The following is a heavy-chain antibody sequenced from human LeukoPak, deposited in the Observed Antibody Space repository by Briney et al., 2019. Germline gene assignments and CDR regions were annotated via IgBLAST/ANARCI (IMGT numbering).Heavy chain of an antibody. CDR2: IKQDGSEK. CDR1: GFTFSSYW. J-gene: IGHJ6*04. D-gene: IGHD3-3*01. V-gene: IGHV3-7*01. Sequence: GGSLRLSCAASGFTFSSYWMSWVRQAPGKGLEWVAKIKQDGSEKYYVDSVKGRFTISRDNAKNSLYLQMNSLRAEDTAVYYCARAYDFLWEFVDVWGKGTTVTVSS. CDR3: ARAYDFLWEFVDV.